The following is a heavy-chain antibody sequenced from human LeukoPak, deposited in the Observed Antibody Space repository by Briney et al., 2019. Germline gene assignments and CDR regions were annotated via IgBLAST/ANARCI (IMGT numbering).Heavy chain of an antibody. V-gene: IGHV3-7*01. CDR3: ARGKEEMVRAPYAFGL. Sequence: GGSLRLSCAASGFTFSKYWMTWVRQAPGKGLEWVANIKQDGSEIYYVDSVRGRFTISRDNAKNSLYLQMNSLRAEDTAVYYCARGKEEMVRAPYAFGLWGQGTMVTVSS. CDR1: GFTFSKYW. D-gene: IGHD3-10*01. J-gene: IGHJ3*01. CDR2: IKQDGSEI.